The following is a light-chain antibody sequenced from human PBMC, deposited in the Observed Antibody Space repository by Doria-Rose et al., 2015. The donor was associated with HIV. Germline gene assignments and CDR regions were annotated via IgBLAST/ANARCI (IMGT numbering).Light chain of an antibody. CDR1: QDISNY. J-gene: IGKJ1*01. Sequence: AIRMTQSPSSLSASTGDRVTITCRASQDISNYLAWYQQKPGKAPKLLIYAASTLQSGVPSRFSGSRSGTDFTLTISYLQSEDFATYYCQQYYSYPPTFGQGTKVEAK. CDR2: AAS. V-gene: IGKV1-8*01. CDR3: QQYYSYPPT.